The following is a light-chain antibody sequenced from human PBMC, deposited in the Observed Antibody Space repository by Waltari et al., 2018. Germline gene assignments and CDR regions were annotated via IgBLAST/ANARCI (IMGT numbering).Light chain of an antibody. CDR1: QSISSY. J-gene: IGKJ3*01. CDR3: QQSYSIPRT. V-gene: IGKV1-39*01. CDR2: AAS. Sequence: DIQRTHSPSSLSASVGDRVTITCRASQSISSYLNWYQQKPGKAPKLLIYAASSLQSGVPSRFSGSGSGTDFTLTISSLQPEDFATYYCQQSYSIPRTFGPGTEVEIK.